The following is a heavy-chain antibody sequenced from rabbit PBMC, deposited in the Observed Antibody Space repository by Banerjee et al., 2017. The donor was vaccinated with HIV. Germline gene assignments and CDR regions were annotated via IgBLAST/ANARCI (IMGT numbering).Heavy chain of an antibody. CDR1: GFSFSSSYY. CDR3: ARDLAGVIGWNFNL. CDR2: IYAGSSGDT. Sequence: QEQLEESGGDLVKPEGSLTLTCTASGFSFSSSYYMCWVRQAPGKGLEWIACIYAGSSGDTYYANWAKGRFTISKTSSTTLTLQMTSLTAADTATYFCARDLAGVIGWNFNLWGPGTLVTV. J-gene: IGHJ4*01. V-gene: IGHV1S45*01. D-gene: IGHD4-1*01.